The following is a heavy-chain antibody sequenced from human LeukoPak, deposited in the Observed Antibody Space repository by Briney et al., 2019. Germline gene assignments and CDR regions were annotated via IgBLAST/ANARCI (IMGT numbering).Heavy chain of an antibody. D-gene: IGHD3-16*02. Sequence: PGGSLRLSVPAPGFTLDDYAMHGVRQAPGRGLGWVSGIGWNSGSIGYADSVKGRFTISRDNAKNSLYLQMNSLRAEDTALYYCAKDITFGGVIVTRGVGFDYWGQGTLVTVSS. CDR2: IGWNSGSI. J-gene: IGHJ4*02. CDR1: GFTLDDYA. CDR3: AKDITFGGVIVTRGVGFDY. V-gene: IGHV3-9*01.